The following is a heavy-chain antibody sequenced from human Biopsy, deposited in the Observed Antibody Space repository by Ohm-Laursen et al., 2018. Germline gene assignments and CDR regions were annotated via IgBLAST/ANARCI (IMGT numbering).Heavy chain of an antibody. J-gene: IGHJ4*02. D-gene: IGHD6-19*01. V-gene: IGHV4-61*01. CDR1: GDSVSSGSFY. Sequence: GTLSLTCIVSGDSVSSGSFYWTWIRQPPGQGLEYIGYIYDRGSTANYNPSLESRVTMSVDMPKNQFSLELSSVTAADTALYYCARGMRSSGWPYFDSWGQGTLVTVSS. CDR3: ARGMRSSGWPYFDS. CDR2: IYDRGSTA.